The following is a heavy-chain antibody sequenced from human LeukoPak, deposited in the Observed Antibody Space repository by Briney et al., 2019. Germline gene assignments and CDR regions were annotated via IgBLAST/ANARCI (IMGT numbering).Heavy chain of an antibody. J-gene: IGHJ4*02. Sequence: GASVKVSCKASGYTFTGYYMHWVRQAPGQGLEWMGWIKPNSGGTSYARKFQGRVTMTRDTSISTAYMDLSSLRSDDTAVYYCARDGHDSSGYYPDFWGQGTLVTVSS. CDR2: IKPNSGGT. CDR1: GYTFTGYY. V-gene: IGHV1-2*02. CDR3: ARDGHDSSGYYPDF. D-gene: IGHD3-22*01.